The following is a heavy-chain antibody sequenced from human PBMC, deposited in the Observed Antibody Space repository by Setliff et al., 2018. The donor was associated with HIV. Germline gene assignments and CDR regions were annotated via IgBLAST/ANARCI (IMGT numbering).Heavy chain of an antibody. D-gene: IGHD5-12*01. CDR2: VNRDGSST. CDR3: ARGYSGYAGGPGADY. CDR1: GFTFDRFW. V-gene: IGHV3-74*01. J-gene: IGHJ4*03. Sequence: GGSLRLSCAASGFTFDRFWMHWVRQAPGKGLVWVSRVNRDGSSTTYADSVKDRFTISRDNAKNTLYLQMNSLRAEDTAVYYCARGYSGYAGGPGADYWGQGTMVTVSS.